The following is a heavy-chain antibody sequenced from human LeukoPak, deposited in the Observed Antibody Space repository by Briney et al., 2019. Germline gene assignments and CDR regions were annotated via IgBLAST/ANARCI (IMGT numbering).Heavy chain of an antibody. J-gene: IGHJ4*02. CDR2: ISAYNGNT. V-gene: IGHV1-18*01. D-gene: IGHD3-10*01. CDR1: GYTFTSYG. CDR3: ARMPMVRGVIPYFYY. Sequence: ASVKVSCKASGYTFTSYGISWVRQAPGQGLEWMGWISAYNGNTNYAQKLQGRVTMTTDTSTSTAYMELRSLRSDDTAVYYCARMPMVRGVIPYFYYWGKGTLATVSS.